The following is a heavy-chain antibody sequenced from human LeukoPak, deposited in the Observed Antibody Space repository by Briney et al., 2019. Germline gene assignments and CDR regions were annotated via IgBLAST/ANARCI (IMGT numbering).Heavy chain of an antibody. D-gene: IGHD4-17*01. CDR2: IYYSGST. Sequence: SETLSLTCTVSGGSISSGDYYWNWIRQPPGKGLEWIGFIYYSGSTYYNPSLKSRVNISVDTSKNQFSLKLNSVTAADTAVYYCARDGVTVTTKAFDIWGQGTMVTVSS. J-gene: IGHJ3*02. CDR3: ARDGVTVTTKAFDI. CDR1: GGSISSGDYY. V-gene: IGHV4-30-4*08.